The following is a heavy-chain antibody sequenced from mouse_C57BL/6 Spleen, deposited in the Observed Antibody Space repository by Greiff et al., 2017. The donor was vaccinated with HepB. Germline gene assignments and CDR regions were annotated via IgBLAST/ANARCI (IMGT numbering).Heavy chain of an antibody. CDR1: GFSLTSYG. CDR3: ARNFPYITTVVAHWYFDV. J-gene: IGHJ1*03. D-gene: IGHD1-1*01. Sequence: QVQLKQSGPGLVQPSQSLSITCTVSGFSLTSYGVHWVRQSPGKGLEWLGVIWSGGSTDYNAAFISRLSISKDNSKSKVFFKMNSLQADDTAIYYCARNFPYITTVVAHWYFDVWGTGTTVTVSS. V-gene: IGHV2-2*01. CDR2: IWSGGST.